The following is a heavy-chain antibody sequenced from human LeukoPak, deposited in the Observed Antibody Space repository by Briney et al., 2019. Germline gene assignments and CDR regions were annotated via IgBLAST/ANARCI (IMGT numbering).Heavy chain of an antibody. J-gene: IGHJ3*01. Sequence: GRSLRLSCTTSGFTFSNYLMHWVRQAPGQGLVWVSRINQDESKAYADSVRGRFTVSRDNAKNMLYLHLSGLRAEDTAVYFCGRGGDGIDFWGQGTTVIVSS. CDR3: GRGGDGIDF. CDR2: INQDESKA. D-gene: IGHD5-24*01. V-gene: IGHV3-74*01. CDR1: GFTFSNYL.